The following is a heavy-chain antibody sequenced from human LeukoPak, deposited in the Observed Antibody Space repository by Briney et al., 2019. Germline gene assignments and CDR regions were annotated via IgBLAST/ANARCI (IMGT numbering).Heavy chain of an antibody. V-gene: IGHV1-2*02. CDR1: GYTFTSYY. CDR2: IHPNSGGT. CDR3: ARQRYGDFTLGADY. Sequence: ASVKVSCKASGYTFTSYYIHWVREAPGHGLEWMGYIHPNSGGTTYAQKFQGRVTMTRDISISTAYMDLSSLGSDDAAYYYCARQRYGDFTLGADYLGQGTRVTVSS. D-gene: IGHD4-17*01. J-gene: IGHJ4*02.